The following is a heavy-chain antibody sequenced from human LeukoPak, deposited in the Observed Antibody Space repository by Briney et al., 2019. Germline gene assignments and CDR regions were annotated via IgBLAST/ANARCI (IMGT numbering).Heavy chain of an antibody. Sequence: GGSLRLSCSASGFTFGSYSMNWVRQAPGKGLEWVSYISPSSSSIYYADSVKGRFTISGDNGKNSLFLQMNSLRVEDTAVYYCARGNGWFDPWGQGTLVTVSS. J-gene: IGHJ5*02. CDR1: GFTFGSYS. CDR3: ARGNGWFDP. V-gene: IGHV3-48*04. CDR2: ISPSSSSI. D-gene: IGHD2-8*01.